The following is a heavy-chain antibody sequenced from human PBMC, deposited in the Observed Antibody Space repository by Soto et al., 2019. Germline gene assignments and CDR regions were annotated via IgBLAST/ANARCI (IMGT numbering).Heavy chain of an antibody. J-gene: IGHJ3*02. Sequence: QVQLVQSGAAVKKPESSVKVSCKASGGTFSSYAISWVRQAPGQGLEWMGGIIPILGSAEYAQKFQDRVTITADESTSTTYMELSSLRSEDAAVYYCASRERVDAFDIWGQGTMVTVSS. D-gene: IGHD1-26*01. CDR1: GGTFSSYA. CDR3: ASRERVDAFDI. V-gene: IGHV1-69*01. CDR2: IIPILGSA.